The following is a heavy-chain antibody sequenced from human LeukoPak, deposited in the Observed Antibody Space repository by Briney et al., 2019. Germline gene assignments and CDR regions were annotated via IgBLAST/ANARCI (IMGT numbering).Heavy chain of an antibody. J-gene: IGHJ4*02. V-gene: IGHV3-21*01. D-gene: IGHD2-15*01. CDR1: GFTFSSYS. CDR3: ASRDGYCSGGSCYPGGY. Sequence: PGGSLRLSCAASGFTFSSYSMNWVRQAPGKGLEWVSSISSSSSYIYYGDSVKGRFTISRDNAKNSLYLQMNSLRAEDTAVYYCASRDGYCSGGSCYPGGYWGQGTLVTVSS. CDR2: ISSSSSYI.